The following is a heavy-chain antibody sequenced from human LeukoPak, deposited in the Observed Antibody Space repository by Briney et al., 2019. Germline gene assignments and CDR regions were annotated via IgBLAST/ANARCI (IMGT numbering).Heavy chain of an antibody. V-gene: IGHV3-64D*09. CDR3: VKSPSDGLDV. J-gene: IGHJ6*02. CDR2: IFANGDIT. Sequence: GGFLRLSCSASGFTFSTYPMHWVRQAPGKGLEYVSTIFANGDITSYAASVKGRFSTSRDNSKNTLYLQMSSLRPEDTAVYYCVKSPSDGLDVWGQGATVTVSS. CDR1: GFTFSTYP.